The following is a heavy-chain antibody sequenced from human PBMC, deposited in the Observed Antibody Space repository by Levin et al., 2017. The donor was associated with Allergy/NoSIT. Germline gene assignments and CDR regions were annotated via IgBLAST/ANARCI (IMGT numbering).Heavy chain of an antibody. D-gene: IGHD6-19*01. CDR1: GFTFSSYA. V-gene: IGHV3-23*01. Sequence: GESLKISCAASGFTFSSYAMSWVRQAPGKGLEWVSAISGSGGSTYYADSVKGRFTISRDNSKNTLYLQMNSLRAEDTAVYYCAKDRGDYSSGWYDWYFDLWGRGTLVTVSS. CDR3: AKDRGDYSSGWYDWYFDL. CDR2: ISGSGGST. J-gene: IGHJ2*01.